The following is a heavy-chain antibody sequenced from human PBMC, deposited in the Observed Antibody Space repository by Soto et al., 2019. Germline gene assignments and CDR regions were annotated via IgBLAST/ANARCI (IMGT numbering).Heavy chain of an antibody. CDR1: GFSFTVYY. J-gene: IGHJ5*02. Sequence: GASVKVSCKASGFSFTVYYIHCLLQSAGQGREGMGWINAHSGGTEYAQKFQGRVTLTRDTSIATAYLTLTSLTSDDTALYYCAKDLTRQLAYWLDPWGQGTQVTVSS. D-gene: IGHD6-6*01. CDR3: AKDLTRQLAYWLDP. V-gene: IGHV1-2*02. CDR2: INAHSGGT.